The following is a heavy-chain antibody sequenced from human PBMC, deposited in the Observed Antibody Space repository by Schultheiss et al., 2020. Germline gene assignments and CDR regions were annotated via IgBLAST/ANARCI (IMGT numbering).Heavy chain of an antibody. CDR1: GFTFSSYA. D-gene: IGHD3-9*01. V-gene: IGHV3-23*01. Sequence: GESLKISCAASGFTFSSYAMSWVRQAPGKGLEWVSAISGSGGSTYYADSVKGRFTISRDNAKNSLYLQMNSLRAEDTAVYYCARDRNYDILTGHDAFDIWGQGTMVTVSS. CDR2: ISGSGGST. CDR3: ARDRNYDILTGHDAFDI. J-gene: IGHJ3*02.